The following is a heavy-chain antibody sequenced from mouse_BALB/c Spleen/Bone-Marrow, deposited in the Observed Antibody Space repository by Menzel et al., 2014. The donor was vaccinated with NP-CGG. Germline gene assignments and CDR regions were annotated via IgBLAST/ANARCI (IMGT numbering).Heavy chain of an antibody. CDR3: ARGDYYGGSFFAY. Sequence: EVQLQQSGADLVKPGASVKLSCTASGFNIKDTYMHWVKQRPEQGLEWIGRIDPANGNTKYDPKFQGKATITADTSSNTAYLQLGSLTSEDTAVYYCARGDYYGGSFFAYWGQGTLVTVSA. CDR2: IDPANGNT. J-gene: IGHJ3*01. D-gene: IGHD1-1*01. CDR1: GFNIKDTY. V-gene: IGHV14-3*02.